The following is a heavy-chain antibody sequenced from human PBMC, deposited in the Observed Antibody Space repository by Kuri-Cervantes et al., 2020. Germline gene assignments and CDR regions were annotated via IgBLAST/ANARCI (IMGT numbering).Heavy chain of an antibody. Sequence: ASVKVSCKASGYTFTSYAMHWVRQAPGQRLEWMGWINAGNGNTKYSQKFQGRVTITRDTSASTAYMELSRLRSDDTAVYYCAREGSGGPGYWYFDLWGRGTLVTVSS. V-gene: IGHV1-3*01. D-gene: IGHD1-26*01. CDR2: INAGNGNT. CDR3: AREGSGGPGYWYFDL. J-gene: IGHJ2*01. CDR1: GYTFTSYA.